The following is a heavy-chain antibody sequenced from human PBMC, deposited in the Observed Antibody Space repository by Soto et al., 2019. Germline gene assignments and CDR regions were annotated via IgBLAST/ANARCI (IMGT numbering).Heavy chain of an antibody. CDR3: ARRYGGNFAY. CDR1: GGSISSYY. CDR2: IYYSGST. J-gene: IGHJ4*02. D-gene: IGHD3-16*01. Sequence: QVQLQESGPGLVKPSETLSLTCSVSGGSISSYYWSWIRQPPGKGLEWIGYIYYSGSTNYNPSLKGIVTISVDTSKNQFSLKLSSVTAADTAVYYCARRYGGNFAYWGQGTLVTVSS. V-gene: IGHV4-59*01.